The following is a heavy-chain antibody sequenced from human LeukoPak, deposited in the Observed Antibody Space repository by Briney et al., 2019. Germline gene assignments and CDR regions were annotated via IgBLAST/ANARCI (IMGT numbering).Heavy chain of an antibody. CDR3: ATLTRVTFYDILTLDY. V-gene: IGHV3-23*01. D-gene: IGHD3-9*01. Sequence: GGSLRLSCAASGFTFSNYAMSWVRQAPGKGLEWVSAITATSSSTYDADSVQGRFTISRDNSKNTLYLQMNSLRAEDTAVYYCATLTRVTFYDILTLDYWGPGTLITVSS. CDR1: GFTFSNYA. J-gene: IGHJ4*02. CDR2: ITATSSST.